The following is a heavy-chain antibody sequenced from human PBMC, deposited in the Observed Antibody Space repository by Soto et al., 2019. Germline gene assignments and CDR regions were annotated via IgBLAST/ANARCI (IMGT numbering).Heavy chain of an antibody. D-gene: IGHD3-3*01. J-gene: IGHJ4*02. V-gene: IGHV3-23*01. CDR2: ISGSGGST. CDR3: AKRTNDFWSGYYIDY. CDR1: GFTFSSYA. Sequence: GGSLRLSCAASGFTFSSYAMSWVRQAPGKGLEWVSAISGSGGSTYYADSVKGRFTISRDNSKNTLYLQMNSLRAEDTAVYYCAKRTNDFWSGYYIDYWGQGTLVTVSS.